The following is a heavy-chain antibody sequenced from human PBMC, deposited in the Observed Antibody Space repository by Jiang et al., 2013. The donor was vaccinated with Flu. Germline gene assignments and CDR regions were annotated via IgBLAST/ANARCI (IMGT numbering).Heavy chain of an antibody. Sequence: GSGLVKPSQTLSLTCAVSGGSISSGGYSWSWIRQPPGKGLEWIGYIYHSGSTYYNPSLKSRVTISVDRSKNQFSLKLSSVTAADTAVYYCARAYDSSGFDYWGQGTLVTVSS. D-gene: IGHD3-22*01. CDR2: IYHSGST. J-gene: IGHJ4*02. CDR3: ARAYDSSGFDY. CDR1: GGSISSGGYS. V-gene: IGHV4-30-2*01.